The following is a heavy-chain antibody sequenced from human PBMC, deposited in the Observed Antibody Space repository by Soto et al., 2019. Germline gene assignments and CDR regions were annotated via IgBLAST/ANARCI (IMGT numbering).Heavy chain of an antibody. Sequence: SETLSLTCTVSGGSISSYYWSWIRQPPGKGLEWIGYIYYSGSTNYNPSLKSRVTISVDTSKNQFSLKLSSVTAADTAVYYCGRVGFWSDEGDYYYYGMDVWGQGTTVTVSS. J-gene: IGHJ6*02. CDR2: IYYSGST. V-gene: IGHV4-59*01. D-gene: IGHD3-3*01. CDR1: GGSISSYY. CDR3: GRVGFWSDEGDYYYYGMDV.